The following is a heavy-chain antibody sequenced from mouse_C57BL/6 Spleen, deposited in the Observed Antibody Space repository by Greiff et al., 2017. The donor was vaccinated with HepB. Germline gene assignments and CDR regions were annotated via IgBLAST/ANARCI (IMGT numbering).Heavy chain of an antibody. V-gene: IGHV1-64*01. J-gene: IGHJ2*01. D-gene: IGHD3-2*02. Sequence: QVQLQQPGAELVKPGASVKLSCKASGYTFTSYWMHWVKQRPGQGLEWIGMIHPNSGSTNYNEKFKSKTTLTVDKSSSTAYLQLSSLTSEDSAVYYCARRTAQAYYFDYWGQGTTLTVSS. CDR2: IHPNSGST. CDR3: ARRTAQAYYFDY. CDR1: GYTFTSYW.